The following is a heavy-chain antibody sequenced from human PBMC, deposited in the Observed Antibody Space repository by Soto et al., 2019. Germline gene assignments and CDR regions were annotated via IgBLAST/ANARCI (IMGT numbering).Heavy chain of an antibody. D-gene: IGHD2-2*01. CDR3: ARDSGYCSSASCFAFDI. J-gene: IGHJ3*02. CDR2: ISSSSSYI. Sequence: GGSLRLSCAASGFTFSSYSMNWVRQAPGKGLEWVSSISSSSSYIYYADSVKGRFTISRDNAKNSLYLQMNSLRAEDTAVYYCARDSGYCSSASCFAFDIWGQGTMVTVSS. V-gene: IGHV3-21*01. CDR1: GFTFSSYS.